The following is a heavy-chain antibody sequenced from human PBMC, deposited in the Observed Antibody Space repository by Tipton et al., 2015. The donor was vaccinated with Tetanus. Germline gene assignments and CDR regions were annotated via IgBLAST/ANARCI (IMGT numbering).Heavy chain of an antibody. CDR3: ARHDLRLGELSLLSPFDY. V-gene: IGHV4-59*01. CDR1: GGSINPYY. CDR2: VYSSGST. Sequence: TLSLTCTVSGGSINPYYWSWIRQPPGKGLEWIGNVYSSGSTYYNPSLKGRVTISVDTSTTQFSLRLNSVTAADTAIDYCARHDLRLGELSLLSPFDYWGQGTLVTVSS. D-gene: IGHD3-16*02. J-gene: IGHJ4*02.